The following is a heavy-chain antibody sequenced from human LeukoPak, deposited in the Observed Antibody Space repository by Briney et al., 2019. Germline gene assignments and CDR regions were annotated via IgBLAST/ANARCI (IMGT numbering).Heavy chain of an antibody. J-gene: IGHJ4*02. CDR2: IYYSGST. D-gene: IGHD2-2*01. Sequence: SQTLSLTCTVSGGSISSGGYYWSWIRQHPGKGLEWIGYIYYSGSTHYNPPLKRRVTISVDTSKNQFSLKLTSVTAADTAVYYCTRDQLLRGFDSWGQGTLVTVSS. CDR1: GGSISSGGYY. V-gene: IGHV4-31*03. CDR3: TRDQLLRGFDS.